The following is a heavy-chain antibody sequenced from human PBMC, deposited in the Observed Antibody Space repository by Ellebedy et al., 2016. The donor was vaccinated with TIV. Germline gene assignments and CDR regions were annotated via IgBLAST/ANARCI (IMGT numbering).Heavy chain of an antibody. Sequence: GESLKISXAASGFTFSSYGMHWVRQAPGKGLEWVAVISYDGSNKYYADSVKGRFTISRDNSKNTLYLQMNSLRAEDTAVYYCAKDRGWKITMVRGVINYYYGMDVWGQGTTVTVSS. V-gene: IGHV3-30*18. J-gene: IGHJ6*02. D-gene: IGHD3-10*01. CDR1: GFTFSSYG. CDR3: AKDRGWKITMVRGVINYYYGMDV. CDR2: ISYDGSNK.